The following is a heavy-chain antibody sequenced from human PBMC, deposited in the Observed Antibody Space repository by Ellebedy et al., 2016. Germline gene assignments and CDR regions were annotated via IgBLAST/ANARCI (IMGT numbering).Heavy chain of an antibody. CDR2: LYSGGTI. CDR3: VTPGGYVGGFDQ. D-gene: IGHD6-13*01. CDR1: GFTVSGNY. Sequence: GESLKISCAASGFTVSGNYMSWVRQAPGKGLEWVSTLYSGGTILYADSVKGRFTISRDSSKNTLFLQMNGLRAEDTAVYYCVTPGGYVGGFDQWGQGTLVIVSS. V-gene: IGHV3-66*04. J-gene: IGHJ4*02.